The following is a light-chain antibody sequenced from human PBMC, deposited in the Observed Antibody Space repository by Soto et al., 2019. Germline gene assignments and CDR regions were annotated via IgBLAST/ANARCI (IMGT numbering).Light chain of an antibody. CDR2: GAS. CDR3: QQYGSPRRT. CDR1: QSVSGRY. V-gene: IGKV3-20*01. J-gene: IGKJ1*01. Sequence: EIVLTQSPGNLSLSPGERAALSCRASQSVSGRYLAWYQQKPGQAPRLLIYGASTRATGIPDRFSGSGSGTDFTLTISRLEPEDFAVYYCQQYGSPRRTFGQRTKVDIK.